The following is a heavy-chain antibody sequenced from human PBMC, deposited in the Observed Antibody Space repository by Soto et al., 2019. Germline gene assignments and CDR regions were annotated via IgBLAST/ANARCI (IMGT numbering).Heavy chain of an antibody. CDR1: GFTFSSYT. J-gene: IGHJ3*01. Sequence: GGSLRLSCAASGFTFSSYTMNWVRQAPGKGLVWVSHIHSDGSKTTYADSVKGRFTISRDNAKNTLYLQMNSLRAEDTAVYYCVRGDRGGFDLWGQGTAVTVSS. D-gene: IGHD2-21*02. V-gene: IGHV3-74*01. CDR2: IHSDGSKT. CDR3: VRGDRGGFDL.